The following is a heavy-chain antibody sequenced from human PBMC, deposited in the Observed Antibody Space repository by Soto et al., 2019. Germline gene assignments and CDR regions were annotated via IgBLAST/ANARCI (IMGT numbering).Heavy chain of an antibody. J-gene: IGHJ4*02. CDR3: AKVPNYYYDSSGYYYFDY. D-gene: IGHD3-22*01. V-gene: IGHV3-11*05. CDR1: GFTFSDYY. CDR2: ISTGSGHT. Sequence: GGSLRLSCEASGFTFSDYYISWIRQAPGKGLEWLSYISTGSGHTNYADSVKGRFTISRDNSKNTLYLQMNSLRAEDTAVYYCAKVPNYYYDSSGYYYFDYWGQGTLVTVSS.